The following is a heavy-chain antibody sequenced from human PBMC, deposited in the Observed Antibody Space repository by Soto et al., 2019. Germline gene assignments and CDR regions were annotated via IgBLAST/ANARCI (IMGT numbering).Heavy chain of an antibody. CDR1: GYTFTSYG. CDR2: ISAYNGDT. V-gene: IGHV1-18*01. D-gene: IGHD3-9*01. Sequence: VKVSCKASGYTFTSYGISWVRQAPGQGLEWMGWISAYNGDTNYAQKLQGRVTMTTDTSTSTAYMELRSLRSDDTAVYYCARVERYFDWLGAFDIWGQGTMVTVSS. CDR3: ARVERYFDWLGAFDI. J-gene: IGHJ3*02.